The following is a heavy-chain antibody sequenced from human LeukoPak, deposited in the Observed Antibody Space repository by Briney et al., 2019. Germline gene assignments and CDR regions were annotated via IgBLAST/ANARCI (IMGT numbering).Heavy chain of an antibody. Sequence: SETLSLTCTVSGGSISNYCWSCIRQPAGKGLEWIGRICNSGSTNYNPSLKSRVTMSVDTSKNQFSLKLTSVTVADTAVYYCAEGGQWLRVWGQGTLVTVSS. V-gene: IGHV4-4*07. CDR3: AEGGQWLRV. J-gene: IGHJ4*02. CDR1: GGSISNYC. D-gene: IGHD6-19*01. CDR2: ICNSGST.